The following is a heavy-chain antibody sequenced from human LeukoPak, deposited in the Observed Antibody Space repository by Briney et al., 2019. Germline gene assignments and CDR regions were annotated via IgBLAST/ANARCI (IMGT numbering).Heavy chain of an antibody. CDR1: GFTFDDYA. J-gene: IGHJ5*02. CDR2: ISWNSGSI. V-gene: IGHV3-9*01. D-gene: IGHD4-17*01. CDR3: ARGGVTTFS. Sequence: GGSLRLSCAASGFTFDDYAMHWVRQAPGKGLEWVSGISWNSGSIGYADSVKGRFTISRDNAKNSLYLQMNSLRAEDTALYYCARGGVTTFSWGQGTLVTVSS.